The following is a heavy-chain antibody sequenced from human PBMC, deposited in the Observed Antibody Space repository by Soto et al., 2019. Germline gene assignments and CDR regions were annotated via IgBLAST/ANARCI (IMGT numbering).Heavy chain of an antibody. CDR3: ARETLSRYQLPGGAYYYYGMDV. J-gene: IGHJ6*02. CDR1: GFTFSSYS. D-gene: IGHD2-2*01. Sequence: GGSLRLSCAASGFTFSSYSMNWVRQAPGKGLEWVSYISSSSSTIYYADSVKGRFTISRDNAKNALYLQMNSLRDEDTAVYYCARETLSRYQLPGGAYYYYGMDVWGQGTTVTVSS. V-gene: IGHV3-48*02. CDR2: ISSSSSTI.